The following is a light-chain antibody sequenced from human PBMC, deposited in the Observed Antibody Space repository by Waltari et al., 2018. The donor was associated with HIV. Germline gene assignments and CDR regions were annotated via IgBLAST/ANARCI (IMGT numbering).Light chain of an antibody. CDR3: QQSYSNPLT. Sequence: DLQLSQSPSSLSASVGDRLTISCRASQSISTHLNWYQQKLGKVPKVLIYGASTLQSGAPSRFSGSGAGKHVTLTISNLQPEDFATYYCQQSYSNPLTLGPGTKVDVK. V-gene: IGKV1-39*01. CDR1: QSISTH. J-gene: IGKJ3*01. CDR2: GAS.